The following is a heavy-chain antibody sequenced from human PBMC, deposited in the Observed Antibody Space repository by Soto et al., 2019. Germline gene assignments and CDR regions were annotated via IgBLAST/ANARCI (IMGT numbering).Heavy chain of an antibody. J-gene: IGHJ6*02. D-gene: IGHD4-4*01. CDR1: GGTFSSYA. CDR2: IIPIFGTA. V-gene: IGHV1-69*01. CDR3: ARFSTVTNGYYYYGMDV. Sequence: QVQLVQSGAEVKKPGSSVKVSCKASGGTFSSYAISWVRQAPGQGLEWMGGIIPIFGTANYAQKFQGRVTITADESTSTAYMELSSLRSEDTAVYYWARFSTVTNGYYYYGMDVWGQGTTVTVSS.